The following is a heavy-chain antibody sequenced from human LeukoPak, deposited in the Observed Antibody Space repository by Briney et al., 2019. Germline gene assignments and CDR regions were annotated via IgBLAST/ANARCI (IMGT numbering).Heavy chain of an antibody. Sequence: SQTLSLTCTVSGGSISSGDYYWSWIRRPPGKGLEWIGYIYYSGSTYYNPSLKSRVTISVDTSKNPFSLKLSSVTAADTAVYYCAREHGYYYMDVWGKGTTVTVSS. CDR2: IYYSGST. V-gene: IGHV4-30-4*08. J-gene: IGHJ6*03. CDR1: GGSISSGDYY. CDR3: AREHGYYYMDV. D-gene: IGHD2-21*01.